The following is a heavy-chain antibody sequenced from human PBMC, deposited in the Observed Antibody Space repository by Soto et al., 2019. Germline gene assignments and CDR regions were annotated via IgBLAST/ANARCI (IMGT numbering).Heavy chain of an antibody. CDR1: GFTFSDYY. V-gene: IGHV3-11*01. J-gene: IGHJ6*02. CDR3: ARARAAMVPSYYGMDV. CDR2: ISRTGNTI. D-gene: IGHD5-18*01. Sequence: GGSLRLSCAASGFTFSDYYMSWIRQGPGKGLEWVSYISRTGNTIYYADSVKGRFTISRDVAKNSLYLQMNSLRAEDTAVYYCARARAAMVPSYYGMDVWGQGTTVTVSS.